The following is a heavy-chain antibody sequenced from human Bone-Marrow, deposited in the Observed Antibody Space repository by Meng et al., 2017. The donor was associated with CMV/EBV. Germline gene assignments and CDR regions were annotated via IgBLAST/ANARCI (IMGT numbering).Heavy chain of an antibody. V-gene: IGHV4-39*07. CDR2: IYYSGST. J-gene: IGHJ6*02. CDR3: ARVRGYCNSTSCYTWYYYYGMDV. Sequence: SETLSLTCTVSGGSISSSSYYWGWIRQPPGKGLEWIGSIYYSGSTYYNPSLKSRVTISVDTSKNQFSLKLSSVTAADTAVYYCARVRGYCNSTSCYTWYYYYGMDVWGQGTTVTVSS. D-gene: IGHD2-2*02. CDR1: GGSISSSSYY.